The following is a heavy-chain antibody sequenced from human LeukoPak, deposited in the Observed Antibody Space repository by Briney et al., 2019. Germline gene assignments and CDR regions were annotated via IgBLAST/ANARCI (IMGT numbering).Heavy chain of an antibody. J-gene: IGHJ5*02. CDR3: ARAPSDYYNNWFDP. D-gene: IGHD3-22*01. CDR2: IYSIGST. V-gene: IGHV4-4*07. Sequence: SETLPLTCAVSGGSISSYYWSWIRQPAGKGLEWIGRIYSIGSTDYNPSLKSRVTMSVDTSKNQFSLKLSSVTAADTAMYYCARAPSDYYNNWFDPWGQGTLVTVSS. CDR1: GGSISSYY.